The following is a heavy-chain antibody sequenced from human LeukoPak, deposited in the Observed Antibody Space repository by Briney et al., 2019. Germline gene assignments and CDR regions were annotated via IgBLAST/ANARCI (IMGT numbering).Heavy chain of an antibody. CDR3: AAESSSSWEGH. J-gene: IGHJ4*02. CDR2: INSDGSST. V-gene: IGHV3-74*01. D-gene: IGHD6-6*01. Sequence: GGSLRLSCAASGFTFSSYWMHWVRQAPGKGLVWVSRINSDGSSTSYADSVKGRFTISRDSAKNSLYLQMNSLRAEDTAVYYCAAESSSSWEGHWGQGTLVTVSS. CDR1: GFTFSSYW.